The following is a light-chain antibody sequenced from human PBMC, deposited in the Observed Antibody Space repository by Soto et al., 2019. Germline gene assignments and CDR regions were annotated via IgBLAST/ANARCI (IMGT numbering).Light chain of an antibody. V-gene: IGKV3-15*01. CDR3: QQYSNWRWT. J-gene: IGKJ1*01. CDR1: QSVGNS. CDR2: GVS. Sequence: EIVLTQSPATLSVSPGERATLSCRASQSVGNSLAWYQQKPGQAPRLLIYGVSNRATGIPARFSGSGSGTDFTLTISSLESEDFAVYYCQQYSNWRWTFGQGTKVDIK.